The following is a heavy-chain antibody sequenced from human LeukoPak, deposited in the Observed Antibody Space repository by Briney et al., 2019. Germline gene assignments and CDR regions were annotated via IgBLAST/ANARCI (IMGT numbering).Heavy chain of an antibody. CDR1: VYSFNNYD. D-gene: IGHD3-10*01. Sequence: GASVTVSCKSSVYSFNNYDINWVRQVAGQGLEWVGWMQPNSGNTGLALRFQGRITITRDMSISTVYLELSSLTSEDTAVYYCAREGGYFGSGSFFDSWGQGTLVTVSS. V-gene: IGHV1-8*03. J-gene: IGHJ4*02. CDR2: MQPNSGNT. CDR3: AREGGYFGSGSFFDS.